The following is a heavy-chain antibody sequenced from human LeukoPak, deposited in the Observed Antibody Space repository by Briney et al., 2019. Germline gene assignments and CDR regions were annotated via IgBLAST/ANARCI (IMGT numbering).Heavy chain of an antibody. CDR1: AFTFSSYG. J-gene: IGHJ4*02. CDR2: IRYDGSNK. D-gene: IGHD3-9*01. V-gene: IGHV3-30*02. Sequence: PGGSLRLSCAASAFTFSSYGMHWVRQAPGKGLEWVAFIRYDGSNKYYADSVKGRFTISRDNSKNTLYLQMNSLRAEDTAVYYCAGGQYYDIFHWGQGTLVTVSS. CDR3: AGGQYYDIFH.